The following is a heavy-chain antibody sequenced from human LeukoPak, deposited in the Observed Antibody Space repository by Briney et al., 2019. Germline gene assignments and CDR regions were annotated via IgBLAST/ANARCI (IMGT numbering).Heavy chain of an antibody. D-gene: IGHD1-1*01. J-gene: IGHJ4*02. CDR2: IDPRSGST. CDR3: VLFYAGRPNY. V-gene: IGHV1-46*01. CDR1: GYTFTRYN. Sequence: ASVRVSCKASGYTFTRYNIHWVRQAPGQGLEWVGIIDPRSGSTTYAQKFQGRVTITRDTSTTTVFMEMSSLNSEDTAMYNCVLFYAGRPNYWGQGTLVTVSS.